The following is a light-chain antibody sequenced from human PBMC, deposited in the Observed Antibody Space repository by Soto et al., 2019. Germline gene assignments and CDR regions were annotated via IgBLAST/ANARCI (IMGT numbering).Light chain of an antibody. Sequence: SSELTQPPSVSVAPGKTARISCGGNNIGSKGVHWYQQKPGQAPVLVIYSDTDLPPVIPERFSGSNSANMATLTISRVEAGDGADYYCQVWDSGSAPVLFGGGTKLTVL. J-gene: IGLJ2*01. CDR3: QVWDSGSAPVL. CDR2: SDT. CDR1: NIGSKG. V-gene: IGLV3-21*04.